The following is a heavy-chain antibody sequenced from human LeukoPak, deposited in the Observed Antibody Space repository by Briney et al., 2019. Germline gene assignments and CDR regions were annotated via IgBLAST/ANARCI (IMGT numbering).Heavy chain of an antibody. J-gene: IGHJ4*02. CDR2: ISYDVGKI. CDR1: GFTFSSYG. D-gene: IGHD3-22*01. CDR3: VRDRDSTGYYDY. V-gene: IGHV3-30*03. Sequence: PGGSLRLSCAASGFTFSSYGMHWVRQAPGKGLEGGADISYDVGKIYYADSVKGLFTISRDNSKNTLYLQMNSLRAEDTAVYYCVRDRDSTGYYDYWGQGTLVTVSS.